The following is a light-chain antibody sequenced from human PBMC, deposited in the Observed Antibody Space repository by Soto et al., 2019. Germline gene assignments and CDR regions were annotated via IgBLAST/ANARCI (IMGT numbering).Light chain of an antibody. CDR2: GAS. Sequence: EIVLTQSPGTLSLSPGERATLSCGASQIVNSDYFAWFQLKPGQAPRLLIYGASRRATGIPDRFSGSGSGTDFTITLNRREPEDFAMYYCQQYVNSPGTFGQGSRIEIK. CDR1: QIVNSDY. J-gene: IGKJ1*01. V-gene: IGKV3-20*01. CDR3: QQYVNSPGT.